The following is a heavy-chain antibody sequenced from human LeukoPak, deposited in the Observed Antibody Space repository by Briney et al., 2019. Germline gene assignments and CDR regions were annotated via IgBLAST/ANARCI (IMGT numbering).Heavy chain of an antibody. V-gene: IGHV4-59*01. D-gene: IGHD2-15*01. CDR1: GGSISNYY. J-gene: IGHJ4*02. Sequence: SETLSLTCTVSGGSISNYYWSWIRQPPGKGLEWIGYIYYSGSTNYNPSLKSRVTISVDTSKNQFSLKLRSVTAADTAVYYCARDRSSCSGGSCTEVLDYWGQGTLVTVSS. CDR3: ARDRSSCSGGSCTEVLDY. CDR2: IYYSGST.